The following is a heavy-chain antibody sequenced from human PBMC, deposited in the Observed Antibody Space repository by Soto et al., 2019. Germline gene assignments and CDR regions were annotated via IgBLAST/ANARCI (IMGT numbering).Heavy chain of an antibody. Sequence: LSLTCAVSGYSISSGYYWGWIRQPPGKGLEWIGSIYHSGSTYYNPSLKSRVTISVDTSKNQFSLKLSSVTAADTAVYYCARGGSGSYRYYYYGMDVWGQG. V-gene: IGHV4-38-2*01. CDR3: ARGGSGSYRYYYYGMDV. CDR1: GYSISSGYY. D-gene: IGHD3-10*01. CDR2: IYHSGST. J-gene: IGHJ6*02.